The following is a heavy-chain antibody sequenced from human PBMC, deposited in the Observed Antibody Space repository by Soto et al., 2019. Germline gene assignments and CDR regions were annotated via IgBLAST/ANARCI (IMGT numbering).Heavy chain of an antibody. CDR2: ISAYNGNT. V-gene: IGHV1-18*01. D-gene: IGHD3-22*01. CDR1: GYTFTSYG. Sequence: ASVKLSCKASGYTFTSYGISCVRQAPRQGLEWMGWISAYNGNTNYAQKLQGRVTMTTDTSTSTAYMELRSLRSDDTAVYYCARDSGTYYYDSSGYYYDSYYYGMDVWGQGTTVTVSS. CDR3: ARDSGTYYYDSSGYYYDSYYYGMDV. J-gene: IGHJ6*02.